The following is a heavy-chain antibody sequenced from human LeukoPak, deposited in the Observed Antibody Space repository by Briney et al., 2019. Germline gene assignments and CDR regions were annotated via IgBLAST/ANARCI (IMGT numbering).Heavy chain of an antibody. Sequence: GASVKVSCKVSGYTLTELSMHWVRQAPGKGLEWMGGFDPEDGETIYAQKFQGRVTMTEDTSTDTAYMELSSLRSEDTAVYYCARDYYYGSGSYSAYYYMDVWGKGTTVTVSS. V-gene: IGHV1-24*01. CDR2: FDPEDGET. CDR1: GYTLTELS. J-gene: IGHJ6*03. CDR3: ARDYYYGSGSYSAYYYMDV. D-gene: IGHD3-10*01.